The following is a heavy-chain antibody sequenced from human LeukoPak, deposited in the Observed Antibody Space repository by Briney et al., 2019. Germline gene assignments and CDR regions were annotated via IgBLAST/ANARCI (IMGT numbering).Heavy chain of an antibody. CDR1: GFTFSGYV. J-gene: IGHJ4*02. Sequence: GGSLRLSCAASGFTFSGYVMSWVRQAPGKGLEWVSSISSSSSYIYYADSVKGRFTISRDNAKNSLYLQMNSLRAEDTAVYYCARDRIQLWLLDYWGQGTLVTVSS. CDR3: ARDRIQLWLLDY. D-gene: IGHD5-18*01. V-gene: IGHV3-21*01. CDR2: ISSSSSYI.